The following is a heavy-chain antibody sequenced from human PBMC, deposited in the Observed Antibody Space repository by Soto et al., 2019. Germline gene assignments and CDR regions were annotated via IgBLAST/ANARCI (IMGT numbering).Heavy chain of an antibody. J-gene: IGHJ4*02. CDR1: GGSISSSSYY. D-gene: IGHD5-12*01. CDR2: IYYSGST. V-gene: IGHV4-39*01. CDR3: ARLNSGYSGYVRYYFDY. Sequence: QLQLQESGPGLVKPSETLSLTCTVSGGSISSSSYYWGWIRQPPGKGLEWIGSIYYSGSTYYNPSLKSRVTIPVDTSKNQFSLKLGSVTAADTAVYYCARLNSGYSGYVRYYFDYWGQGTLVTVSS.